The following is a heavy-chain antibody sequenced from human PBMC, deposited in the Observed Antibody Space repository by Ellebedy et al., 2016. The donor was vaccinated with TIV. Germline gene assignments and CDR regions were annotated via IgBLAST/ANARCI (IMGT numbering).Heavy chain of an antibody. Sequence: GGSLRLSXAASGFTFNNYPMHWVRQAPGRGLEYVSAISSNGDDTYYANSVKGRFIISRDNSKNILYLQMGSLRVEDMGVYYCARIPADYYDSSHYYANWGQGTLVTVSS. CDR1: GFTFNNYP. V-gene: IGHV3-64*01. CDR2: ISSNGDDT. CDR3: ARIPADYYDSSHYYAN. J-gene: IGHJ4*02. D-gene: IGHD3-22*01.